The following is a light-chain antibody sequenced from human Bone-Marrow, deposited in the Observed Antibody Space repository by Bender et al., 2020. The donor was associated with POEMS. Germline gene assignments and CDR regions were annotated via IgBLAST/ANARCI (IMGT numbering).Light chain of an antibody. Sequence: QSALTQPASVSGSPGQSITISCTGTSSDVGGYKYVSWYQQHPGKAPKLMIYEVSKRPSGVPDRFSGSKSGNTASLTVSGLQAEDEADYYCSSYAGSNIWVFGGGTKLTVL. CDR3: SSYAGSNIWV. CDR1: SSDVGGYKY. CDR2: EVS. J-gene: IGLJ3*02. V-gene: IGLV2-8*01.